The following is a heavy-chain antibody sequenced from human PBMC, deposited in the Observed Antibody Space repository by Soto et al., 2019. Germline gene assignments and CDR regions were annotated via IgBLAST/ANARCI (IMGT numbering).Heavy chain of an antibody. Sequence: GESLKISCKGSGYSFTSYWIGWVRQMSGKGLEWMVIIHPGDSDTRYSPSFQGQVTMSVDRSINTAYLQWSSLKASDTAMYYCVRPESTGYYVNWGQGTLVTVS. CDR1: GYSFTSYW. CDR2: IHPGDSDT. J-gene: IGHJ4*02. CDR3: VRPESTGYYVN. V-gene: IGHV5-51*01. D-gene: IGHD3-22*01.